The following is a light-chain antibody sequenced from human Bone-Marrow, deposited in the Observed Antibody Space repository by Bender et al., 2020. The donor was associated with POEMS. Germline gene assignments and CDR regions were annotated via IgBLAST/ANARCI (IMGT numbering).Light chain of an antibody. CDR2: EGS. J-gene: IGLJ1*01. Sequence: QSALTQPASVSGSPGQSITISCTGTSSDVGSYNLVSWYQQHPGKAPKLMIYEGSKRPSGVSNRFSGSKSGNTASLTISGLQPADEADYYCNSYTSSNTYVFGTGTKVTVL. V-gene: IGLV2-14*02. CDR1: SSDVGSYNL. CDR3: NSYTSSNTYV.